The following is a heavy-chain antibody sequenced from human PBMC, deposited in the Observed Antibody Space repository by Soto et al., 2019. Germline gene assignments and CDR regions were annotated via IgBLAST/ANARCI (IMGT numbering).Heavy chain of an antibody. J-gene: IGHJ4*02. Sequence: GVSLRLSCAASGFTFSNAWMSWVRQAPGKGLEWVGRIKSKTDGGTTDYAAPVKGRFTISRDDSKNTLYLQMNSLKTEDTAVYYCTTDQGRRDGYNLSPDYWGQGTLVTVSS. CDR2: IKSKTDGGTT. CDR3: TTDQGRRDGYNLSPDY. V-gene: IGHV3-15*01. CDR1: GFTFSNAW. D-gene: IGHD5-12*01.